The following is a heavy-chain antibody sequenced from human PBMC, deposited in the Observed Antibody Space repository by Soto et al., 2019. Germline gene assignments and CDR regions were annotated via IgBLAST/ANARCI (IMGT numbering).Heavy chain of an antibody. CDR3: ARGPYGSGSYSYSDY. D-gene: IGHD3-10*01. Sequence: EVQLVESGGGLVKPGGSLRLSCAASGFTFSSYSMNWVRQAPGKGLEWVSSISSQGGYIYYADSVKGRFTISRDNAKNSLYLQMNSLRDEDTAVYYCARGPYGSGSYSYSDYWGQGILVTVSS. J-gene: IGHJ4*02. CDR2: ISSQGGYI. CDR1: GFTFSSYS. V-gene: IGHV3-21*01.